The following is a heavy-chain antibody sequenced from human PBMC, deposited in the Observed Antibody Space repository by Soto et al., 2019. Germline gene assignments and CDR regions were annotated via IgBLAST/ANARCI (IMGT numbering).Heavy chain of an antibody. CDR1: GGSMSEYF. Sequence: SETMSLTSPLAGGSMSEYFWSWVRQSPERGLEWIGYVYYLRSTDYNPSLKSRVTISVDTSKRQFSLRLSSVTVAYAAIYYCASDGYDGSGSPYPAYWGPGTQVTVSS. D-gene: IGHD3-10*01. J-gene: IGHJ4*02. CDR2: VYYLRST. CDR3: ASDGYDGSGSPYPAY. V-gene: IGHV4-59*01.